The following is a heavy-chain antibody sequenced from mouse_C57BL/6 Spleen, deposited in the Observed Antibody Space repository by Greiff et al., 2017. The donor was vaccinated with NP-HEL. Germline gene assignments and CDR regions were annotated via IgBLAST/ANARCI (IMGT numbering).Heavy chain of an antibody. V-gene: IGHV1-7*01. CDR1: GYTFTSYW. Sequence: VKLVESGAELAKPGASVKLSCKASGYTFTSYWMHWVKQRPGQGLEWIGYINPSSGYTKYNQKFKDKATLTADKSSSTAYMQLSSLTYEDSAVYYCAREARIYYGCFDYWGQGTTLTVSS. CDR2: INPSSGYT. J-gene: IGHJ2*01. CDR3: AREARIYYGCFDY. D-gene: IGHD2-2*01.